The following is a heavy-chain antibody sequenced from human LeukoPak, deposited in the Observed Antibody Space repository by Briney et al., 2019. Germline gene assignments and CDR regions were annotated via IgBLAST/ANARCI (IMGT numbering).Heavy chain of an antibody. CDR3: AKGKGSEAAHFDY. D-gene: IGHD2-15*01. CDR1: AGSVTNGDYY. J-gene: IGHJ4*02. V-gene: IGHV4-61*08. CDR2: VYYTGST. Sequence: SETLSLTCTVSAGSVTNGDYYWSWLRQPPGKALEWIGFVYYTGSTYYTPSLEGRATISVDTSKNQFSVKLSSVTAADTAVYYCAKGKGSEAAHFDYWGQGTLVTVSS.